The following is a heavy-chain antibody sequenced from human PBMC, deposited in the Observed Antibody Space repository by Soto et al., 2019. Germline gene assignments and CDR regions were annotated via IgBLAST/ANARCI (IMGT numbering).Heavy chain of an antibody. V-gene: IGHV3-23*01. CDR1: GFTFSSYA. D-gene: IGHD1-26*01. Sequence: GGSLRLSCAASGFTFSSYAMSWVRQAPGKGLEWVSAISGSGGSTYYADSVKGRSTISRDNSKNTLYLQMNSLRAEDTAVYYCAKDPLPIVGATFTDYWGQGTLVTVSS. CDR2: ISGSGGST. CDR3: AKDPLPIVGATFTDY. J-gene: IGHJ4*02.